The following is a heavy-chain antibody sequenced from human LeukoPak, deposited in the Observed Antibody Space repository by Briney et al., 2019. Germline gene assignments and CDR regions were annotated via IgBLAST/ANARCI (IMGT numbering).Heavy chain of an antibody. V-gene: IGHV3-7*01. D-gene: IGHD2-15*01. CDR2: INQDGTVK. Sequence: SGGSLRLSCTASGFTFSTSWMTWVRQAPGKGLEWVANINQDGTVKYYMDSVKGRFTISRDNAKNSLSLQMNSLRVEDTAVYYCARDRDCGDGGCYPHFDYWGQGVRVTVSS. CDR3: ARDRDCGDGGCYPHFDY. CDR1: GFTFSTSW. J-gene: IGHJ4*02.